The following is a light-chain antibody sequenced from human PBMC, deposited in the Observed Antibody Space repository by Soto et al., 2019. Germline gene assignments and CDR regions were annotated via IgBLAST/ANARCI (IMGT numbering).Light chain of an antibody. CDR1: QSVNNY. CDR3: QQYNNWLSIT. CDR2: GTS. J-gene: IGKJ5*01. V-gene: IGKV3D-15*01. Sequence: EIVLTQSPATLSLSPGERATLSCRASQSVNNYLAWYQQKPGQAPRLLIYGTSTRATGIPARFSGSGSGTEFTLTISSLQSEDFAVYYCQQYNNWLSITFGQGTRLEIK.